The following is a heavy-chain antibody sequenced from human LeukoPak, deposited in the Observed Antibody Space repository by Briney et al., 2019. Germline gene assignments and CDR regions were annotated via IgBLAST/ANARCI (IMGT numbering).Heavy chain of an antibody. Sequence: GGSLRLSCAASGFTFSSCSMNWVRQAPGKGLEWVSYISSSSTTIYYADSVKGRFTTSRDNAKNSLYLQMNSLRDEDTAVYYCARDSGSSSWYYFDYWGQGTLVTVSS. D-gene: IGHD6-13*01. J-gene: IGHJ4*02. V-gene: IGHV3-48*02. CDR3: ARDSGSSSWYYFDY. CDR1: GFTFSSCS. CDR2: ISSSSTTI.